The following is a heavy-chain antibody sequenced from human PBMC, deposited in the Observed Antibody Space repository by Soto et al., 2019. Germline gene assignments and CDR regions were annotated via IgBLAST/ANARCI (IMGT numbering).Heavy chain of an antibody. Sequence: EVPLVESGGGLVQPGGSLRLSCEASGFTFRNYDMHWVRQGTGKGLEGVSGISAGGDPDYADSVEGRFTTPRENAQNIFFLQMNTLRVGDTAVYYCARTDKDFYGLDVWGQGTTVIVSS. CDR1: GFTFRNYD. CDR2: ISAGGDP. V-gene: IGHV3-13*05. CDR3: ARTDKDFYGLDV. J-gene: IGHJ6*02.